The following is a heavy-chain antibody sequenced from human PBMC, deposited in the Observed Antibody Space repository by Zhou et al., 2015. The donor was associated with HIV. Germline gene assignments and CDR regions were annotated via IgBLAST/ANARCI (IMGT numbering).Heavy chain of an antibody. CDR1: GFTFSTYS. V-gene: IGHV3-48*02. CDR2: INWNSAAR. CDR3: ARSFVVTVSDPAISHYYGMDV. D-gene: IGHD2-8*01. Sequence: EVQLVESGGTLVQPGGSLRLSCAASGFTFSTYSMNWVRQAPGKGLEWVSGINWNSAARSYVDSVKGRFTISKDIAKNSLYLQMNSLRDEDTALYYCARSFVVTVSDPAISHYYGMDVWGQGPRSPSP. J-gene: IGHJ6*02.